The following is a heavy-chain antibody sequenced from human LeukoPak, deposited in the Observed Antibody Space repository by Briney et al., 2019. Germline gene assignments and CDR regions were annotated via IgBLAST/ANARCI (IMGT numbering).Heavy chain of an antibody. Sequence: ASVKVSCKASGGTFSSYAISWVRQAPGQGLEWMGGIIPIFGTAYYAQKFQGRVTITADESTSTAYMELSSLRSEDTAVYYCARGAADSGTFDYWGQGTLVTVSS. J-gene: IGHJ4*02. D-gene: IGHD1-26*01. CDR3: ARGAADSGTFDY. V-gene: IGHV1-69*13. CDR1: GGTFSSYA. CDR2: IIPIFGTA.